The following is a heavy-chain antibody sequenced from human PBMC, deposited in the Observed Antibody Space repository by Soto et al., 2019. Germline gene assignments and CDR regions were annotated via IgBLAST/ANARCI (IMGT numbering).Heavy chain of an antibody. CDR1: GFTFSSYS. D-gene: IGHD2-2*01. CDR2: ISSSSSYI. V-gene: IGHV3-21*01. Sequence: EVQLVESGGGLVKPGGSLRLSCAASGFTFSSYSMNWVRQSPGKGLEWVSSISSSSSYIYYAHSVKGRFTISRDNAKNSLYLQMNSLRAEDTAVYYCGAVPTAGIDYWGQGTLVTVSS. CDR3: GAVPTAGIDY. J-gene: IGHJ4*02.